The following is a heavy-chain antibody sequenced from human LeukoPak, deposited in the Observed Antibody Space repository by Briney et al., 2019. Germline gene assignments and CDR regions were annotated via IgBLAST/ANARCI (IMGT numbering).Heavy chain of an antibody. CDR3: ARRVPRVGAAGRTDYYGMDV. Sequence: GGSLRLSCAASGFTFSSYDMHWVRQATGKGLEWVSAIGTAGDTYYPGSVKGRFTISRENAKNSLYLHMNSLRAGDTAVYYCARRVPRVGAAGRTDYYGMDVWGQGTSVTVSS. J-gene: IGHJ6*02. CDR1: GFTFSSYD. D-gene: IGHD6-13*01. V-gene: IGHV3-13*01. CDR2: IGTAGDT.